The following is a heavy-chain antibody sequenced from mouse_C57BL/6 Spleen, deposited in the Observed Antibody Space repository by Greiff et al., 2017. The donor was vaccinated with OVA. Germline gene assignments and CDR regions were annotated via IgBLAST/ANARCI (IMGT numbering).Heavy chain of an antibody. CDR2: IYPGGGYT. J-gene: IGHJ4*01. Sequence: QVQLQQSGAELVRPGTSVKMSCKASGYTFTNYWIGWAKQRPGHGLEWIGDIYPGGGYTNYNEKFKGKATLTADKSSSTAYMQFSSLTSEDSAIYYCARSGGYDRDYYAMDYWGQGTSVTVSS. CDR1: GYTFTNYW. CDR3: ARSGGYDRDYYAMDY. V-gene: IGHV1-63*01. D-gene: IGHD2-2*01.